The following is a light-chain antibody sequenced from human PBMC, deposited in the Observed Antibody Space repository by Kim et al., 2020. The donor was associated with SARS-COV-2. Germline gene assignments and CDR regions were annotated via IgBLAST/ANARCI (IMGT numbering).Light chain of an antibody. V-gene: IGLV10-54*01. CDR1: SNNVGHQG. CDR3: SAWDSSLSARV. J-gene: IGLJ3*02. CDR2: RNN. Sequence: QAGLTQPPSVSKDLRQTATLTCTGNSNNVGHQGAVWLQQHQGHPPKLLSYRNNNRPSGISDRLSASRSENTASLTITGLQPEDEADYYCSAWDSSLSARVFGGGTQLTVL.